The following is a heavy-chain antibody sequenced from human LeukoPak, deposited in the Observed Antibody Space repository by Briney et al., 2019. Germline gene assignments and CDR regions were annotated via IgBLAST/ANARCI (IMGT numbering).Heavy chain of an antibody. V-gene: IGHV3-53*01. CDR2: VYDGDTT. CDR3: ARDRLLYLDY. Sequence: SGGSLRLSYAASGFTVSNNYMSWVRQAPGKGLEWVSAVYDGDTTYYADSVRGRFTISRDNSKNTLYLQINSLRVEDTAVYFCARDRLLYLDYWGQGTPVTVSS. J-gene: IGHJ4*02. D-gene: IGHD2-21*02. CDR1: GFTVSNNY.